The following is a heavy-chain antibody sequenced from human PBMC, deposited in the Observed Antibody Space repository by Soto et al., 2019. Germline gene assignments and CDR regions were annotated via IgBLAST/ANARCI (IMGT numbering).Heavy chain of an antibody. CDR1: GGTFSSYA. CDR2: ISAYNGNT. D-gene: IGHD3-3*01. Sequence: ASVKVSCKASGGTFSSYAISWVRQAPGQGLEWMGWISAYNGNTNYAQKLQGRVTMTTDTSTSTAYMELRSLRSDDTAVYYCARGYDFWSGYYYYFDYWGQGTLVTVSS. V-gene: IGHV1-18*01. J-gene: IGHJ4*02. CDR3: ARGYDFWSGYYYYFDY.